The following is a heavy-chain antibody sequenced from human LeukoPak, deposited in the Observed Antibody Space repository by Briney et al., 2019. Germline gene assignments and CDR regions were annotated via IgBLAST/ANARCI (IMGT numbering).Heavy chain of an antibody. J-gene: IGHJ4*02. D-gene: IGHD2-15*01. Sequence: PSQTLALIRTVSGDLIRRGYYYWSWIRWPPGKGLEWIGHIYYCGSIYYNPPLKSHVTISVATSKNQFSLKLSSVTAADTAVYYCARVPVDCSGGSCYGFDYWGQGTLVTVSS. V-gene: IGHV4-30-4*01. CDR1: GDLIRRGYYY. CDR2: IYYCGSI. CDR3: ARVPVDCSGGSCYGFDY.